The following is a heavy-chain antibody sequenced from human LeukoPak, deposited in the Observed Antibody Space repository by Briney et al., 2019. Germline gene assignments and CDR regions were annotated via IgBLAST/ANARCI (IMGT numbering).Heavy chain of an antibody. CDR1: GGSISSYY. CDR3: ARHATYYYGSGSSGFDY. V-gene: IGHV4-59*08. D-gene: IGHD3-10*01. J-gene: IGHJ4*02. CDR2: VYYSGST. Sequence: KPSETLSLTCTVSGGSISSYYWSWIRQPPGKGLEWGGYVYYSGSTNYNPSLKSRVTISVDTSKNQFSLKLSSVTAADTAVYYCARHATYYYGSGSSGFDYWGQGTLVTVSS.